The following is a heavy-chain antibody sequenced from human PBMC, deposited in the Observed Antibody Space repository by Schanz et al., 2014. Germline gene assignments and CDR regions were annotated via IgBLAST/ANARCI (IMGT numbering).Heavy chain of an antibody. CDR3: GRANSRRKINFDF. J-gene: IGHJ4*02. CDR2: IWNDENNK. V-gene: IGHV3-33*01. Sequence: QVQLVESGGGVVQFGRSLRLSCVASGFTFSSYGMHWVRQAPGKGLEWVAVIWNDENNKYYADSVKGRFTMSRDNSKTALYLQRNMLRDEATAVYYGGRANSRRKINFDFWGRGTLVTVSS. CDR1: GFTFSSYG.